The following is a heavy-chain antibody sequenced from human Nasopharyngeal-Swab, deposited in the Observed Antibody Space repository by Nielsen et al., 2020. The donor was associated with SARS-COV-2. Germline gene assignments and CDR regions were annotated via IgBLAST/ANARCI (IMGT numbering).Heavy chain of an antibody. J-gene: IGHJ4*02. V-gene: IGHV3-23*01. CDR2: ITGNGANT. CDR1: GFTFSGHS. Sequence: EYLKISCTASGFTFSGHSMKWVRLAPGKGLEWVSTITGNGANTHYADSVKGRFTISRDNSKNTVFLQMDSLRAEDTAVYFCASWIQHHFDYWGQGILVTVS. D-gene: IGHD5-18*01. CDR3: ASWIQHHFDY.